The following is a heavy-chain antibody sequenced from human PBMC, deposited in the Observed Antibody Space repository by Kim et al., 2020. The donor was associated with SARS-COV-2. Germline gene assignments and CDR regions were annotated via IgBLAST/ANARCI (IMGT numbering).Heavy chain of an antibody. V-gene: IGHV4-39*01. D-gene: IGHD3-16*01. CDR3: ARYDKGVMLYYFDS. Sequence: NPSLKSRVPNSVDPSKIQFSRKLSSVTAADTAVYYCARYDKGVMLYYFDSWGQGTLVTVSS. J-gene: IGHJ4*02.